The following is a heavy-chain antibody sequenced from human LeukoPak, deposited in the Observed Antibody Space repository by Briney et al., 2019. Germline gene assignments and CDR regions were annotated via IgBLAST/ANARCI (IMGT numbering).Heavy chain of an antibody. V-gene: IGHV3-7*01. D-gene: IGHD4/OR15-4a*01. Sequence: GGSLRLSCAASGFTFSNYWMSWVRQTPGKGLEWVATIEQDGSEKSYVDSVKGRFTISRDNAKKSLFLQMNSLRADDTAVYYCARPSVLGPNTDYWGQGTLVTVSS. J-gene: IGHJ4*02. CDR2: IEQDGSEK. CDR1: GFTFSNYW. CDR3: ARPSVLGPNTDY.